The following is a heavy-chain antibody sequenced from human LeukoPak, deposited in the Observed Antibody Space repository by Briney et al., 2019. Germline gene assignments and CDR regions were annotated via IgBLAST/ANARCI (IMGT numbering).Heavy chain of an antibody. CDR1: GFTFSNAW. CDR3: ARIFALYGSGVMDV. J-gene: IGHJ6*02. Sequence: GGSLRLSCAASGFTFSNAWMNWVRQAPGKGLEWVSSISSSSNYIHYADSVKGRFTISRDNAKNSLYLQMNSLRAEDTAVYYCARIFALYGSGVMDVWGQGTTVTVSS. V-gene: IGHV3-21*01. CDR2: ISSSSNYI. D-gene: IGHD3-10*01.